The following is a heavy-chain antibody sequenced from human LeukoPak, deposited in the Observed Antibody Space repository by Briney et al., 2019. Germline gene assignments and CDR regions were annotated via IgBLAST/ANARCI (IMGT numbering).Heavy chain of an antibody. D-gene: IGHD3-10*01. V-gene: IGHV1-2*02. J-gene: IGHJ4*02. CDR2: INPNSGVT. CDR3: AREPRGGQNDY. Sequence: ASVKVSCKASGYTFTGYYMHWVRQAPGQGLEWMGWINPNSGVTNYGQKFQGRVTMTRDTSISTAYMELSSLRSDDTAVYYCAREPRGGQNDYWGQGTLVTVSS. CDR1: GYTFTGYY.